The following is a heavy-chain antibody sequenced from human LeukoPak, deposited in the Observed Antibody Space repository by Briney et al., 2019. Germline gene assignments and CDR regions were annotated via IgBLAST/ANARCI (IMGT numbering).Heavy chain of an antibody. CDR3: ALSLGFGELLVDY. CDR2: IYYSGST. V-gene: IGHV4-59*13. D-gene: IGHD3-10*01. CDR1: GGSISSYY. Sequence: PSETLSLTCTVSGGSISSYYWSWITQPPGKGLEGRGYIYYSGSTNYNPSLKSRFTISVDTSKNQFSLKLSSVPAADTAVYYCALSLGFGELLVDYWGQGTLVTVSS. J-gene: IGHJ4*02.